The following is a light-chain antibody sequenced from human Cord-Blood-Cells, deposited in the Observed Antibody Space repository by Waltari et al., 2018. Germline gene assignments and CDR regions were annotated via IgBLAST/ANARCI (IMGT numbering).Light chain of an antibody. V-gene: IGKV1-5*01. Sequence: IQLTQSPYTLSASVGDRVTITCRASQSISSSVAWYQQKPGTAPKLLSYDSPRLESGDPSRFSGSGSGTEFTLTISSLQPDDFATYYCQQYNSYWTFGQGTKVEIK. CDR2: DSP. J-gene: IGKJ1*01. CDR1: QSISSS. CDR3: QQYNSYWT.